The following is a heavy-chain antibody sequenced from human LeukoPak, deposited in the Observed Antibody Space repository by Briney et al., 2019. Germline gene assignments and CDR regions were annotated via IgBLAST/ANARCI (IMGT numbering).Heavy chain of an antibody. CDR3: ARGLGLLWFGRGSFDY. CDR1: GYTFTSYY. Sequence: ASVKVSCKASGYTFTSYYMHWVRQAPGQGLEWMGIINPSGGSTSYEQKFQGRVTMTRDTSTSTVYMELSSLRSEDTAVYYCARGLGLLWFGRGSFDYWGQGTLVTVPS. J-gene: IGHJ4*02. D-gene: IGHD3-10*01. V-gene: IGHV1-46*01. CDR2: INPSGGST.